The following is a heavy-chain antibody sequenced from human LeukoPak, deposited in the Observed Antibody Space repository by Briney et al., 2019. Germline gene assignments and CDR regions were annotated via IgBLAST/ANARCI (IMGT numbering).Heavy chain of an antibody. CDR1: GYTFTSYD. Sequence: ASVKVSCKASGYTFTSYDINWVRQATGQGLEWMGWMNPNSGNTGYAQKFQGRVTMTRNTSISTAYMELSSLRSEDTAVYYCARATSKGYYYDSSGYYGDLFDYWGQGTLVTVSS. D-gene: IGHD3-22*01. J-gene: IGHJ4*02. CDR2: MNPNSGNT. CDR3: ARATSKGYYYDSSGYYGDLFDY. V-gene: IGHV1-8*01.